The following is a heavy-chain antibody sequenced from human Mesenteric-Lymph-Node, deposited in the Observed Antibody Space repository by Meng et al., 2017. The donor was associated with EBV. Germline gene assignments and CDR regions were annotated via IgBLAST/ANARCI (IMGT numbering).Heavy chain of an antibody. D-gene: IGHD5-12*01. Sequence: QGQSVQSGAEVKKPGASVKVSCKASGYTFTSYYVHWVRQAPGQGLEWMGIINPSGGSPTYAQKFQGRVTMTRDTTTSTVYMDLSSLRSDDTAVYYCARCVVATWSCDYWGQGTLVTVSS. CDR2: INPSGGSP. CDR1: GYTFTSYY. CDR3: ARCVVATWSCDY. J-gene: IGHJ4*02. V-gene: IGHV1-46*01.